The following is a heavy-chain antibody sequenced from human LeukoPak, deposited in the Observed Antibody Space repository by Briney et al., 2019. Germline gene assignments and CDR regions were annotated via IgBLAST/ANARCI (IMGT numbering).Heavy chain of an antibody. J-gene: IGHJ4*02. CDR2: IYYSGST. CDR3: ARFRDTAIDY. D-gene: IGHD5-18*01. V-gene: IGHV4-39*07. CDR1: GGSISSSSYY. Sequence: SETLSLTCTVSGGSISSSSYYWGWIRQPPGKGLEWIGSIYYSGSTNYNPSLKSRVTISVDTSKNQFSLKLSSVTAADTAVYYCARFRDTAIDYWGQGTLVTVSS.